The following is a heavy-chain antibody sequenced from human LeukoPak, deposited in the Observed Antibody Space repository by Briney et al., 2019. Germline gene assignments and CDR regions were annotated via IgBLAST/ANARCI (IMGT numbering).Heavy chain of an antibody. Sequence: GGSLRLSCAASGFTFSSYWMHWVRQAPGKGLVWVSRINSDGSSTSYADSVKGRFTISRDNAKNTLYLQMNSLRVEDTAVYYCARAVAGPYYYYGMDVWGQGTTVTVSS. CDR1: GFTFSSYW. J-gene: IGHJ6*02. V-gene: IGHV3-74*01. D-gene: IGHD6-19*01. CDR3: ARAVAGPYYYYGMDV. CDR2: INSDGSST.